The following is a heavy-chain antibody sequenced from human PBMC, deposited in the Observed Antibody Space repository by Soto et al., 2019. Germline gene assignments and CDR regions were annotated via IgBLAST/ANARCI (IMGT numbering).Heavy chain of an antibody. V-gene: IGHV1-69*13. J-gene: IGHJ4*02. D-gene: IGHD1-1*01. CDR3: ARDLDMERQS. Sequence: ASVKVSCKASGGTFSSYAISWVRQAPGQGLEWMGGIIPIFGTANYAQKFQGRVTITADESTSTAYMELSSLRSEDTAVYYCARDLDMERQSWGQGTLVTVSS. CDR2: IIPIFGTA. CDR1: GGTFSSYA.